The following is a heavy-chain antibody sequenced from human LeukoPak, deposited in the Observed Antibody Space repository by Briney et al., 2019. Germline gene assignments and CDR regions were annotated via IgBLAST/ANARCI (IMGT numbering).Heavy chain of an antibody. D-gene: IGHD6-13*01. J-gene: IGHJ5*02. V-gene: IGHV4-34*01. CDR3: ARDGALAAARPYWFDP. Sequence: SETLSLTCAVYGGSFSGYYWSWIRQPPGKGLEWIGEINHSGSTNYNPSLKSRVTISVDTSKNQFSLKLSSVTAADTAVYYCARDGALAAARPYWFDPWGQGTLVTVSS. CDR1: GGSFSGYY. CDR2: INHSGST.